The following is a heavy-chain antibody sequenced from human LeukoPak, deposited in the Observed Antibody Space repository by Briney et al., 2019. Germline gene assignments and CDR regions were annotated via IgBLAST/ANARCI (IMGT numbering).Heavy chain of an antibody. V-gene: IGHV3-23*01. CDR1: VFTFSSYA. CDR2: INGSGGST. D-gene: IGHD1-26*01. J-gene: IGHJ4*02. Sequence: PGGSLRLSCAASVFTFSSYAMSWVRQAPGKGLEWVSAINGSGGSTYYADSVKGRSTISRDNSKNTLYLQMNRLRDEHAAVCYLAKDRRAGKWELLGYFDYWGQGTLVTVSS. CDR3: AKDRRAGKWELLGYFDY.